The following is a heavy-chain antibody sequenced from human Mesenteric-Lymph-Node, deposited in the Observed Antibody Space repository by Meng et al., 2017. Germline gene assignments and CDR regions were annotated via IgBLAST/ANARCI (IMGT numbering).Heavy chain of an antibody. CDR2: IYSGGST. CDR3: AKDRIFGGVPTPLHRRRTKSDY. CDR1: GFTVSSNY. J-gene: IGHJ4*02. V-gene: IGHV3-53*01. D-gene: IGHD3-3*01. Sequence: GGSLRLSCAASGFTVSSNYMSWVRQAPGKGLEWVSVIYSGGSTYYADSVEGRFTISRDNSKNTLYLQMSSLRAEDTAVYYCAKDRIFGGVPTPLHRRRTKSDYWGQGTLVTVSS.